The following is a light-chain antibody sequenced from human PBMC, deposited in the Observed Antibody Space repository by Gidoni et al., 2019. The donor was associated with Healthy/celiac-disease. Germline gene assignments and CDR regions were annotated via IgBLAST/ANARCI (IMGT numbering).Light chain of an antibody. J-gene: IGKJ3*01. V-gene: IGKV1-33*01. CDR2: DAS. CDR3: QQYDNLPFT. CDR1: QDIRNY. Sequence: DIQMTQSPSSLSPSVGDRVTITCQASQDIRNYLNWYQQKPGKAPKLLIYDASNLETGVPSRFSGSGSGTDFTFTISSLQPEDIATYYCQQYDNLPFTFGPGTKVDIK.